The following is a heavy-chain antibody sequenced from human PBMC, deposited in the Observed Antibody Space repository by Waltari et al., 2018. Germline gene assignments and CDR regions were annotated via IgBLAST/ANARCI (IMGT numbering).Heavy chain of an antibody. CDR1: GGTFSSYA. CDR3: ARGPTFGGVIDVYYYGMDV. J-gene: IGHJ6*02. Sequence: QVQLVQSGAEVKKPGSSVKVSCKASGGTFSSYAISWVRQAPGQGLEWMGRIIPSFGKANYAQKFQGRVTITADESTSTAYMEMSSLRSEDTAVYYCARGPTFGGVIDVYYYGMDVWGQGTTVTVSS. V-gene: IGHV1-69*01. D-gene: IGHD3-3*01. CDR2: IIPSFGKA.